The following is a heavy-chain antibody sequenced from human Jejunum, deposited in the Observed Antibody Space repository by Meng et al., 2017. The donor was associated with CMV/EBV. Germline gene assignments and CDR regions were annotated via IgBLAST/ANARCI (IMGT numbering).Heavy chain of an antibody. D-gene: IGHD5-24*01. CDR2: IYHKGHT. J-gene: IGHJ5*01. CDR3: ARDKAGYKNCDS. V-gene: IGHV4-30-4*08. CDR1: GGSIASDDYW. Sequence: QGQLQGSGPGLVEPSQTLSLTCTVSGGSIASDDYWWSWIRQPPGKGLEWIGYIYHKGHTYYNPSLRSRISISVDTSKNQFSLRLNSVTAADTAVYYCARDKAGYKNCDSWGQGTLVTVSS.